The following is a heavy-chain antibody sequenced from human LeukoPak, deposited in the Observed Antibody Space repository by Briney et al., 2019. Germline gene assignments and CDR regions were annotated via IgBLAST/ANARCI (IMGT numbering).Heavy chain of an antibody. J-gene: IGHJ3*02. CDR2: ISAYNGNT. D-gene: IGHD6-19*01. CDR1: GYTFTSYG. V-gene: IGHV1-18*01. CDR3: ARAHSSGWYREAFDI. Sequence: GASVKVSCKASGYTFTSYGISWVRQAPGQGLEWMGWISAYNGNTNYAQKLQGRVTMTTDTSTSTAYMELRSLRSDDTAVYYCARAHSSGWYREAFDIWGQGTVVTVSS.